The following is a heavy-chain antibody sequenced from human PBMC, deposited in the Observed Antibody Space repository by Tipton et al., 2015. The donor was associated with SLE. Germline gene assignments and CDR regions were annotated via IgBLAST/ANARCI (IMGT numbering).Heavy chain of an antibody. J-gene: IGHJ4*03. CDR2: IIPIFGTA. Sequence: QSGPEVKKPGSSVKVSCKASGGTFRSYAISWVRQAPGQGLEWMGGIIPIFGTANYAQKFQGRVTITTDESTSTAYMELSSLRSEDTAVYYCAASRAHIYYGSGSYDYYFDYCGHGTLVTVSS. V-gene: IGHV1-69*05. CDR1: GGTFRSYA. D-gene: IGHD3-10*01. CDR3: AASRAHIYYGSGSYDYYFDY.